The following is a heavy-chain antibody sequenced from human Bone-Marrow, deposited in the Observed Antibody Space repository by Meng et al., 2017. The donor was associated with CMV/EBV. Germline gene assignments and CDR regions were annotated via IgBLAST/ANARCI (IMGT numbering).Heavy chain of an antibody. CDR2: ISSNGGST. CDR1: GFTFSSYA. Sequence: GESLKISCAASGFTFSSYAMHWVRQAPGKGLEYVSAISSNGGSTYYADSVKGRFTISRDNSKNTLYLQMDSLRAEDMAVYYCARELANWGSRYFDLWGRGTLVTVSS. J-gene: IGHJ2*01. CDR3: ARELANWGSRYFDL. V-gene: IGHV3-64*02. D-gene: IGHD7-27*01.